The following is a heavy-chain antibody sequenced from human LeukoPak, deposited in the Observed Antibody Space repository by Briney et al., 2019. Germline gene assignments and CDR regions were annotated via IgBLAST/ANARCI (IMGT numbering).Heavy chain of an antibody. J-gene: IGHJ5*02. V-gene: IGHV1-18*01. CDR3: ARVDPLVRSLNWFDP. Sequence: AAVKVSCKASGYTFTSYGISWVRQAPGQGLEWMGWISAYNGNTNYTQKLQGRVTMTTDTSTSTAYMELRSLRSGDTAVYYCARVDPLVRSLNWFDPWGQGTLVSVST. D-gene: IGHD3-10*01. CDR1: GYTFTSYG. CDR2: ISAYNGNT.